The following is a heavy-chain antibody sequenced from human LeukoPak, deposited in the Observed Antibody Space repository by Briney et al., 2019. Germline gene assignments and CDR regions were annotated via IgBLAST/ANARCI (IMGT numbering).Heavy chain of an antibody. Sequence: PGGSLRLACAASGSTFSSYSMNWVRQAPGKGLEWVSSISSSSSYIYYADSVKGRFTISRDNAKNSLYLQMNSLRAEDTAVYYCARDFATTPYYFDYWGQGTLVTVSA. V-gene: IGHV3-21*01. CDR3: ARDFATTPYYFDY. CDR1: GSTFSSYS. CDR2: ISSSSSYI. J-gene: IGHJ4*02. D-gene: IGHD4-11*01.